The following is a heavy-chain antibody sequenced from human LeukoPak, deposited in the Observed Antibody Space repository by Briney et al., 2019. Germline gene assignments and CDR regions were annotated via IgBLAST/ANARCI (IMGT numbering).Heavy chain of an antibody. Sequence: GGSLRLSCAASGFSFKNVWMSWVRQAPGKGLEWVSAISGSGGSTYYADSVKGRFTISRDNSKNTLYLQMNSLRAEDTAVYYCAKDPVVSPSVDYWGQGTLVTVSS. V-gene: IGHV3-23*01. CDR2: ISGSGGST. J-gene: IGHJ4*02. CDR3: AKDPVVSPSVDY. D-gene: IGHD4-23*01. CDR1: GFSFKNVW.